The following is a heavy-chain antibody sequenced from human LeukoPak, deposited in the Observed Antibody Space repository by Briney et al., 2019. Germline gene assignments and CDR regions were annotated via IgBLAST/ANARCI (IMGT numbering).Heavy chain of an antibody. CDR1: GYTFTGYY. D-gene: IGHD1-26*01. J-gene: IGHJ3*02. V-gene: IGHV1-2*02. CDR2: INPNSGGT. Sequence: ASVKVSCKASGYTFTGYYMHWVRQAPGQGLEWMGWINPNSGGTNYAQKFQGRVTMTRDTSISTAYMELSRLRSDDTAVYYCARDKEGSYASAFDIWGQGTMVTVSS. CDR3: ARDKEGSYASAFDI.